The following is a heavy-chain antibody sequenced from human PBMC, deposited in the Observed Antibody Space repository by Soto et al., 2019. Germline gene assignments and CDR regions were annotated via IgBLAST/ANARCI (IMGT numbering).Heavy chain of an antibody. CDR2: IYHSGST. J-gene: IGHJ6*02. Sequence: SETLSLTCAVSGGSISSTNWWSWVRQPPGEGLEWIGEIYHSGSTNYNASLKSRVTISVDKSKNQFSLKLSSVTAADTAVYYCARFRGGNSYGYEYYYFGMDVWGQGTTVTVSS. CDR1: GGSISSTNW. V-gene: IGHV4-4*02. CDR3: ARFRGGNSYGYEYYYFGMDV. D-gene: IGHD5-18*01.